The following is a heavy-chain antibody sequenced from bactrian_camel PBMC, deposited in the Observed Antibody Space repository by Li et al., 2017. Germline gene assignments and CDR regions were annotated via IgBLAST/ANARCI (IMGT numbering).Heavy chain of an antibody. CDR3: LRARFQGSDSDYDLSS. D-gene: IGHD4*01. Sequence: QLVESGGGLVQPGGSLRVSCAASGFTFNGHYLTWVRQAPGRGLEWVSTINTNGGTTHYADSVKGRSTISRDNAKNAVYLQMNSLKSEDTATYYCLRARFQGSDSDYDLSSRGQGTQVTVS. CDR2: INTNGGTT. J-gene: IGHJ4*01. V-gene: IGHV3S28*01. CDR1: GFTFNGHY.